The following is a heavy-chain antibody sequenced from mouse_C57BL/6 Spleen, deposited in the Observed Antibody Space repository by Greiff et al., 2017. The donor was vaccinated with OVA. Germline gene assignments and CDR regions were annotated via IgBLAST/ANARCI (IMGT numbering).Heavy chain of an antibody. D-gene: IGHD2-3*01. CDR3: ARGKYDGYHGDDFDY. CDR2: IDPSDSET. V-gene: IGHV1-52*01. Sequence: QVQLQQPGAELVRPGSSVKLSCKASGYTFTSYWMNWVKQRPIQGLEWIGNIDPSDSETQSNQKFKDKATLTVDKSSSTAYMQLSSLTSEDAAVDDCARGKYDGYHGDDFDYWGQGTTLTVSS. J-gene: IGHJ2*01. CDR1: GYTFTSYW.